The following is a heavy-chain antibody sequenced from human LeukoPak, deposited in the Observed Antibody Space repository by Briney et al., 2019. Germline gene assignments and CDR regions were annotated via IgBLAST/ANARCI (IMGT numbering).Heavy chain of an antibody. Sequence: GGSLRLSCAASGFAVSNNYMSWVRQAPGKGLEWVSIIYCGGSTYYADSVNGRFTISRHNSKTTLFLQMNSLRTEDTAVYYCARAYDSSGYWPEYFHHWGQGTLVTVSS. CDR1: GFAVSNNY. V-gene: IGHV3-53*04. D-gene: IGHD3-22*01. CDR3: ARAYDSSGYWPEYFHH. CDR2: IYCGGST. J-gene: IGHJ1*01.